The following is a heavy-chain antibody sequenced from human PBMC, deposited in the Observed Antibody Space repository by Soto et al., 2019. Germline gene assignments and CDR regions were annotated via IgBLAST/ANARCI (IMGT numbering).Heavy chain of an antibody. V-gene: IGHV1-3*01. J-gene: IGHJ4*02. Sequence: ASVKVSCKASGYTFTSYAMHWVRQAPGQRLEWMGWINAGNGNTKYSQKFQGRVTITRDTSASTAYMELSSLRSEDTAVYYCARDGIRWAVAARQEIWGQGTLVTVSS. CDR3: ARDGIRWAVAARQEI. CDR1: GYTFTSYA. CDR2: INAGNGNT. D-gene: IGHD2-15*01.